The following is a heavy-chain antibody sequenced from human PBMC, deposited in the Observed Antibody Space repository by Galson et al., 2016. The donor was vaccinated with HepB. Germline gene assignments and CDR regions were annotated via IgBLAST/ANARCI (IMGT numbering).Heavy chain of an antibody. J-gene: IGHJ5*02. CDR2: ITGSGGNT. Sequence: SLRLSCAASGFTFGSYAMSWVRQAPRKGLQWVSIITGSGGNTYYADSVKGRFTVSRDNSKNTVNLQMNSLRAEDTAVYYCARDAGLALRWLHFFDPWGQGTLVTVSS. V-gene: IGHV3-23*01. D-gene: IGHD4-23*01. CDR1: GFTFGSYA. CDR3: ARDAGLALRWLHFFDP.